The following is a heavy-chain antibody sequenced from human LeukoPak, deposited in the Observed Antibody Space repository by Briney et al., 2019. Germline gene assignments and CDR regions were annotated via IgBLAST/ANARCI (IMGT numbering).Heavy chain of an antibody. J-gene: IGHJ4*02. Sequence: GGSLRLSCAASGFTFSSYAMSWVRPAPGKGLEWVSAISGSGGSTYYADSVKGRFTISRDNSKNTLYLQMNSLRAEDTAVYYGAKDWRQYTILKDEHYFDYWGQGILVTVSS. D-gene: IGHD2-8*01. CDR1: GFTFSSYA. CDR2: ISGSGGST. V-gene: IGHV3-23*01. CDR3: AKDWRQYTILKDEHYFDY.